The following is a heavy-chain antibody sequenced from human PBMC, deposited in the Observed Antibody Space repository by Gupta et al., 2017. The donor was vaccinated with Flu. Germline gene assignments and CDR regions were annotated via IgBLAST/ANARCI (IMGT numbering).Heavy chain of an antibody. Sequence: VRQAPGQGLEWMGWISAYNGNTNYAQKLQGRVTMTTDTSTSTAYMELRSLRSDDTAVYYCARDSPAGYHGRSRGNDAFDIWGQGTMVTVSS. J-gene: IGHJ3*02. D-gene: IGHD5-18*01. CDR3: ARDSPAGYHGRSRGNDAFDI. CDR2: ISAYNGNT. V-gene: IGHV1-18*01.